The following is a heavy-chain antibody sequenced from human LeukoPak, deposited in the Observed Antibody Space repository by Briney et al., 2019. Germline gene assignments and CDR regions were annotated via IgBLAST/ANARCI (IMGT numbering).Heavy chain of an antibody. J-gene: IGHJ4*02. D-gene: IGHD2-2*01. Sequence: GGSLRLSCAASGFTFSSYGMHWVRQAPGKGLEWVAVIWYDGSNKYYADSVKGRFTISRDNSKNTLYLQMNSLRAEDTAVYYCARDEGYCSSTSCSGYFDYWGQGTLVTVSS. CDR2: IWYDGSNK. V-gene: IGHV3-33*01. CDR1: GFTFSSYG. CDR3: ARDEGYCSSTSCSGYFDY.